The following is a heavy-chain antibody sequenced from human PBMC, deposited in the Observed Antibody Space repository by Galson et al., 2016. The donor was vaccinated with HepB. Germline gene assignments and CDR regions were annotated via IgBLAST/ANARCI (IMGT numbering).Heavy chain of an antibody. CDR1: GFTFGDYT. D-gene: IGHD2/OR15-2a*01. Sequence: LRLSCAASGFTFGDYTMHWVRQAPGKGLEWIGYIDDTGRTHQNPSLNSRVTLSLDTSKNQFFLKLTSVTAADTAVYSCARAGTLTTYWFYFDFWGQGNLVTVSS. CDR2: IDDTGRT. V-gene: IGHV4-59*12. J-gene: IGHJ4*02. CDR3: ARAGTLTTYWFYFDF.